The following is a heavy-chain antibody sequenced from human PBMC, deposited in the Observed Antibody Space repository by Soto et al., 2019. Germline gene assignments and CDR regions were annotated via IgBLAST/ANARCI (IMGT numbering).Heavy chain of an antibody. J-gene: IGHJ3*02. CDR1: GYSFTRYW. CDR2: IYPGDSDT. CDR3: ARRAAYYYDSSGYYYYAFDI. Sequence: PGESLTITCTCSGYSFTRYWIGWVRQMPGKGLEWMGIIYPGDSDTRYSPSFQGQVTISADKSISTAYLQWSSLKASDTAMYYCARRAAYYYDSSGYYYYAFDIWGQGTMVTVSS. V-gene: IGHV5-51*01. D-gene: IGHD3-22*01.